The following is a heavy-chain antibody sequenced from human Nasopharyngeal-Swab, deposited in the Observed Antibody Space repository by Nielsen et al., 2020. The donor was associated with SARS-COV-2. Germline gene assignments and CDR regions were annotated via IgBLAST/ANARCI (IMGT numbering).Heavy chain of an antibody. CDR1: GFTFSSYE. Sequence: GESLKISCAASGFTFSSYEMNWVRQAPGKGLEWVGHVKSKSKNYVTTYSGSMKGRFTISRDDSKNTAYLQMDSLQAEDTAIYYCSASVATRSDYWGQGTLVTVSS. J-gene: IGHJ4*02. D-gene: IGHD1-14*01. V-gene: IGHV3-73*01. CDR2: VKSKSKNYVT. CDR3: SASVATRSDY.